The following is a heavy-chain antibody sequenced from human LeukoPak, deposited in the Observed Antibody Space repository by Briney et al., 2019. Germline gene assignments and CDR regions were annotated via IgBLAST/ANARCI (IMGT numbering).Heavy chain of an antibody. D-gene: IGHD5-24*01. J-gene: IGHJ4*02. V-gene: IGHV3-53*01. CDR2: IYSGGST. CDR1: GFTVSSNY. Sequence: PGGSLRLSCAASGFTVSSNYMSWVRQAPGKGLEWVSVIYSGGSTYYADSVKGRFTISRDNSKNTLYLQMNSLRAEDTAVYYCARGVQGGWLQPYYFDYWGQGTLVTVSS. CDR3: ARGVQGGWLQPYYFDY.